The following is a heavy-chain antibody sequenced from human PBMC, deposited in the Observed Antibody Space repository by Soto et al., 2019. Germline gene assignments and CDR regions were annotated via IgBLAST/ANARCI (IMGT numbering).Heavy chain of an antibody. CDR1: GYSFTSYW. V-gene: IGHV5-51*01. D-gene: IGHD6-19*01. J-gene: IGHJ6*02. CDR3: ARSRRGAYSSGWYSPSGYYNYGIDV. CDR2: IYPGDSDT. Sequence: PGESVKISCEGSGYSFTSYWSGWVRQMHGKGLEWMGIIYPGDSDTRYSPSLQGQVTISADTSISTAYLQWTSLKASDTAMYYCARSRRGAYSSGWYSPSGYYNYGIDVWGQGTKVTVSS.